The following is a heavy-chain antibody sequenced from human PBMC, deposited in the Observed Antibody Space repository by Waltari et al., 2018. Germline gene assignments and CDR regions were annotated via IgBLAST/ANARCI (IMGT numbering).Heavy chain of an antibody. CDR1: GGSVSSGSYY. CDR2: IYYSGST. V-gene: IGHV4-61*01. CDR3: ARGSRGYSYG. D-gene: IGHD5-18*01. Sequence: QVPLQESGPGLVKPSEPLSLTCNVSGGSVSSGSYYWSWIRQPPGKGLEWIGYIYYSGSTNYNPSLKSRVTISVDTSKNQFSLKLTSVTAADTAVYYCARGSRGYSYGWGQGTLVTVSS. J-gene: IGHJ4*02.